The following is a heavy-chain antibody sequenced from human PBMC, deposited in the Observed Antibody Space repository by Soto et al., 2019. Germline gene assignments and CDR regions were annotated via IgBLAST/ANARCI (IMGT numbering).Heavy chain of an antibody. CDR2: INPSNGVT. CDR1: GYTFTNYY. D-gene: IGHD3-10*01. Sequence: ASVKVSCKPSGYTFTNYYIYWVLQAPGEGLEWKGGINPSNGVTSYAQNFQGRLTLTRDTSSTTVYMFLSSLTSEDTALYYCVRDLGIGNWVDPWGQGTQVTGSS. CDR3: VRDLGIGNWVDP. V-gene: IGHV1-46*01. J-gene: IGHJ5*02.